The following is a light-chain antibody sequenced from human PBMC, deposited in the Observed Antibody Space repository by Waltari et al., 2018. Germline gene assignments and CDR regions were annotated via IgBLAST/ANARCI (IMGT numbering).Light chain of an antibody. V-gene: IGKV3-15*01. CDR1: QSVSSS. Sequence: EIVLTQSPATLSLSPGERATLPCRASQSVSSSLAWYQQKPGQAPRLLIYGASSRATGIPDRFSGSGSGTDFTLTISSLEPEDFAVYYCQQYSNWPLTFGGGTKVEIK. J-gene: IGKJ4*01. CDR2: GAS. CDR3: QQYSNWPLT.